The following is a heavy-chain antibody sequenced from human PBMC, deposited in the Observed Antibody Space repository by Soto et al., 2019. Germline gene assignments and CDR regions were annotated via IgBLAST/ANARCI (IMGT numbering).Heavy chain of an antibody. CDR3: TTGDSSGYYYQNY. V-gene: IGHV3-15*07. CDR2: IKSKTDGGTT. D-gene: IGHD3-22*01. Sequence: VQLVESGGGLVKPGGSLRLSCAASGFTFSNAWMNWVRQAPGKGLEWVGRIKSKTDGGTTDYAAPVKGRFTISRDDSKNTLYLQMNSLKTEDTAVYYCTTGDSSGYYYQNYWGQGTLVTVSS. CDR1: GFTFSNAW. J-gene: IGHJ4*02.